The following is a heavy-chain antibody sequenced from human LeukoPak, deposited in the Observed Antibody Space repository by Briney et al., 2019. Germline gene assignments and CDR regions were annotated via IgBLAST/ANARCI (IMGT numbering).Heavy chain of an antibody. D-gene: IGHD3-3*01. CDR1: GYTFTSYG. CDR2: ISAYNGNT. J-gene: IGHJ3*02. Sequence: ASVKVSCKASGYTFTSYGISWMRQAPGQGLEWMGWISAYNGNTNYAQKLQGRVTMTTDTSTSTAYMELRSLRSDDTAVYYCARHRVVVYDFWSGWGAFDIWGQGTMVTVSS. V-gene: IGHV1-18*01. CDR3: ARHRVVVYDFWSGWGAFDI.